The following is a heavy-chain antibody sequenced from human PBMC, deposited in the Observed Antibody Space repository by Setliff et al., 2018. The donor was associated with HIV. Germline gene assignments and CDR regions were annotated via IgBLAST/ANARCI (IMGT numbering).Heavy chain of an antibody. CDR1: GFTFSSYW. V-gene: IGHV3-74*01. CDR2: INSDGSST. J-gene: IGHJ4*02. D-gene: IGHD2-8*01. Sequence: PVGSLRLSCAASGFTFSSYWMHWVRQAPGKGLVWVSHINSDGSSTSYADSVKGRFTISRDNAKNTLYLQMNSLRAEDTAVYYCARGATDRYCSNGVRLNLDCWGQGALVTVSS. CDR3: ARGATDRYCSNGVRLNLDC.